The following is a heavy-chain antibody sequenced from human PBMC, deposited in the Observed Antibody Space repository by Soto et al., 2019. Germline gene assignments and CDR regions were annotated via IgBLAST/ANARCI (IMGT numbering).Heavy chain of an antibody. Sequence: SETLSLTCIVSGGSINNYYWSWIRQPPGKGLEYIGNIYSNGNTRYNPSLESRVTISINTSKDQLSLRLTSLTAADTAVYYCVLLSPLPTAWAIDIRGPGIMGTV. V-gene: IGHV4-59*12. CDR1: GGSINNYY. D-gene: IGHD3-10*01. J-gene: IGHJ3*02. CDR3: VLLSPLPTAWAIDI. CDR2: IYSNGNT.